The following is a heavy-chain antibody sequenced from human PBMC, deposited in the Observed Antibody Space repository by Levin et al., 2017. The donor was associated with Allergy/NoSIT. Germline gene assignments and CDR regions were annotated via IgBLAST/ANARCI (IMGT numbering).Heavy chain of an antibody. CDR1: GFSFSSYG. CDR2: ITGDGNNR. J-gene: IGHJ6*02. Sequence: GGSLRLSCAASGFSFSSYGMHWVRQAPGKGLEWVALITGDGNNRYYADSVKGRFTISRDNSKNTLYLQMNSLRAEDTAVYYCANRGEMDVWGQGTTVTVSS. V-gene: IGHV3-30*18. CDR3: ANRGEMDV.